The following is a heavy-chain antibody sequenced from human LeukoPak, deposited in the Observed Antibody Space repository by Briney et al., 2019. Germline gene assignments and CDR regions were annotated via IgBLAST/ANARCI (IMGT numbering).Heavy chain of an antibody. CDR2: IYYSGGT. CDR1: GGSVSSSSYY. J-gene: IGHJ4*02. D-gene: IGHD3-10*01. Sequence: SETLSLTCTVSGGSVSSSSYYWGWIRQPPGKGLEWIGSIYYSGGTYYNPSLKSRVTISVDTSKNQFSLRLSSVTAADTAFYFCASRNYYGSGLDYWGQGTLVPVSS. V-gene: IGHV4-39*01. CDR3: ASRNYYGSGLDY.